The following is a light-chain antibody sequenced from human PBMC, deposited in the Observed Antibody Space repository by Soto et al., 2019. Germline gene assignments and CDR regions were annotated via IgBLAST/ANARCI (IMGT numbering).Light chain of an antibody. CDR1: QSVSNF. CDR2: DTS. J-gene: IGKJ5*01. Sequence: EIVLTQSPGTLSLSPGKRATLSCRASQSVSNFLAWYQQKPGQAPRLLIYDTSNRATGIPARFSGSGSGTDFTLTINNLDPEDFAVYYCQQRSNWPITFGQGTRLENK. V-gene: IGKV3-11*01. CDR3: QQRSNWPIT.